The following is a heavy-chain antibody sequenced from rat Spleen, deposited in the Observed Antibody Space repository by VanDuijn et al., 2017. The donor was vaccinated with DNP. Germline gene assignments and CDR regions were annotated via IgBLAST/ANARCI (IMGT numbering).Heavy chain of an antibody. CDR2: ISYFGDNT. D-gene: IGHD1-5*01. V-gene: IGHV5-25*01. Sequence: EVRLVESGGGLVQPGRSLKLSCAASGFTFSDYYMAWVRQAQTKGLELVAYISYFGDNTYSGDSVKGRFTISRDNAKSTLYLQMDSLRSEDTATYYCARLNIGTSTLDYWGQGVMVTVSS. CDR1: GFTFSDYY. J-gene: IGHJ2*01. CDR3: ARLNIGTSTLDY.